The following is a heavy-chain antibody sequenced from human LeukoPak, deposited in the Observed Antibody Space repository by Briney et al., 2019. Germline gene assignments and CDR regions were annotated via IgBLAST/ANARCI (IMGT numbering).Heavy chain of an antibody. CDR2: INPNSGGT. Sequence: ASVKVSCKASGYTFTGYYMHWVRQAPGQGLEWMGWINPNSGGTNYAQKFQGRVTMTRDTSISTAYMELSSLRSEDTAVYYCAAVLLSDAFDIWGQGTMVTVSS. CDR1: GYTFTGYY. D-gene: IGHD2-15*01. V-gene: IGHV1-2*02. J-gene: IGHJ3*02. CDR3: AAVLLSDAFDI.